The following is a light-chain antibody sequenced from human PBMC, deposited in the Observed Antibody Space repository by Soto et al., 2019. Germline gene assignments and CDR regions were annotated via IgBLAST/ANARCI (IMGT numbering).Light chain of an antibody. J-gene: IGKJ2*01. Sequence: EIVLTQSPGTLSLSPGERATLSCRASQSVSSSYLAWYQQKPGQAPRLLIYGASSRATGIPDRFSGSGSGTDFTLTISRVEPEDFAVYYCQQYDTSPVTFGQGTNLEI. V-gene: IGKV3-20*01. CDR2: GAS. CDR1: QSVSSSY. CDR3: QQYDTSPVT.